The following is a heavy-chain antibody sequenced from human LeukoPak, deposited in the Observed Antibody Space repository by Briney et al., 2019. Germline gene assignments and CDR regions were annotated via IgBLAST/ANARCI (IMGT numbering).Heavy chain of an antibody. D-gene: IGHD7-27*01. Sequence: PSQTLSLTCTVSGGSISSGGYYWSWIRQHPGKGLEWIGYIYYSGSTYYNPSLKSRDTISVDTSKNQFSLKLSSVTAADTAVYYCARVGLGIGNDYWGQGTLVTVSS. V-gene: IGHV4-31*03. CDR1: GGSISSGGYY. CDR2: IYYSGST. J-gene: IGHJ4*02. CDR3: ARVGLGIGNDY.